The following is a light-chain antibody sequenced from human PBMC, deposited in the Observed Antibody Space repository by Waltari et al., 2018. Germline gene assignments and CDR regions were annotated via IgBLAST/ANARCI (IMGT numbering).Light chain of an antibody. V-gene: IGLV3-25*03. CDR2: KDT. CDR1: ALPDQY. CDR3: QSADSSGSL. J-gene: IGLJ2*01. Sequence: SYELTQSPSVSVSPGQTARITCPGDALPDQYAFWYQPKPGQAPVLVIYKDTERPSGIPERFSGSSSRTTVTLTISGVQAEDEADYYCQSADSSGSLFGGGTKLTVL.